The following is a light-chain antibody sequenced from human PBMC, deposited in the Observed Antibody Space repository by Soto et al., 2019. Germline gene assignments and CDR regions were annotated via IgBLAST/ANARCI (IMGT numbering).Light chain of an antibody. CDR3: QQYYSYRPYT. V-gene: IGKV1-8*01. J-gene: IGKJ2*01. CDR1: QGISSY. CDR2: AAS. Sequence: AIRMTQSPSSLSASTGDRVTITCRASQGISSYLAWYQQKPGKAPKLLIYAASTLQSGVPSRFSGSGSGTDFTLTIICLQSEDFATYYCQQYYSYRPYTFGQGTKLEIK.